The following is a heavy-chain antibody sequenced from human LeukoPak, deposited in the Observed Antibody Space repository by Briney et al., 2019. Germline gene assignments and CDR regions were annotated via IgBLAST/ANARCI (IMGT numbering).Heavy chain of an antibody. CDR2: IIPIFGTA. CDR1: GGTFSSYA. J-gene: IGHJ3*01. V-gene: IGHV1-69*05. D-gene: IGHD4-17*01. CDR3: ARDLESGTYGDYFPN. Sequence: SVKVSCKASGGTFSSYAISWVRQAPGQGLEWMGRIIPIFGTANYAQKFQGRVTITTDESTSTAYMELSRLRSEDTAVYYCARDLESGTYGDYFPNWGQGTMVTVS.